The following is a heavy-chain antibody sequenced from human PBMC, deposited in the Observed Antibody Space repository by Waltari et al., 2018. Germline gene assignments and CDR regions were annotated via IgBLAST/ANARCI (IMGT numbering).Heavy chain of an antibody. J-gene: IGHJ4*02. D-gene: IGHD3-10*01. CDR2: VKQDGGEK. V-gene: IGHV3-7*01. CDR3: AGSAFWTFDY. Sequence: EVQLVESGGGLVQPGRSLRHSGEASGFIFSANWIAWVRRGPGKGLGWVAGVKQDGGEKYYVDSVKGRFTICRDNVKNSQDQQMNGLRAEDTAVYYCAGSAFWTFDYWGQGTLDTDSS. CDR1: GFIFSANW.